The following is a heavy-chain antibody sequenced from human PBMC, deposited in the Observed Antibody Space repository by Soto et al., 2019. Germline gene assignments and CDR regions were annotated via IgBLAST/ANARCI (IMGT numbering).Heavy chain of an antibody. Sequence: ASVKVSCKASGYTFTVYYMHWVRQAPGQGLEWMGWINPKSGGTMYPQKFQGRVTMTWDTYISTAYMALTRLRSDDTAVYYCARDLAKGGGSAGFDYWGQGTLVTVSS. J-gene: IGHJ4*02. CDR1: GYTFTVYY. D-gene: IGHD1-26*01. CDR3: ARDLAKGGGSAGFDY. V-gene: IGHV1-2*02. CDR2: INPKSGGT.